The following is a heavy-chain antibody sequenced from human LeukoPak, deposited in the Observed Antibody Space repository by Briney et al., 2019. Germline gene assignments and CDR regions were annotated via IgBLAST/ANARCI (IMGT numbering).Heavy chain of an antibody. V-gene: IGHV4-39*01. D-gene: IGHD1-26*01. CDR1: GGSIGSTTYY. CDR2: IYYSGST. Sequence: SETLSLTCTVSGGSIGSTTYYWGWIRQPPRKEQECIGSIYYSGSTYYNPSLKSRVTISLDTSKNQFSLKLSSVTSADTAVYYCARHKQSGTYYDAFDIWGQGTMVTVSS. J-gene: IGHJ3*02. CDR3: ARHKQSGTYYDAFDI.